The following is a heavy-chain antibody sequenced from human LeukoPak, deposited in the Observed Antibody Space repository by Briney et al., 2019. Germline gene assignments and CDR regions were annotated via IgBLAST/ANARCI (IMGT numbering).Heavy chain of an antibody. V-gene: IGHV3-74*03. CDR2: ISTDGSST. CDR3: VRGNFNGGIDH. J-gene: IGHJ4*02. CDR1: GFTFRSYW. Sequence: PEGSLRLSCAASGFTFRSYWMHWVRQAPGKGLVWVSRISTDGSSTKYADFVEGRFTISRDNAKNTLYLQMNSLRAEDTAAYYCVRGNFNGGIDHWGRGTLVTVSP.